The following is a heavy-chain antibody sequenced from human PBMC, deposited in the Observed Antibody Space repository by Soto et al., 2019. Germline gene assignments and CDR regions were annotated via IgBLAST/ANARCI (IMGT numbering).Heavy chain of an antibody. D-gene: IGHD3-22*01. CDR3: ARGGTYYDSSGYYV. CDR1: GGSISSGGYY. CDR2: IYYSGST. J-gene: IGHJ4*02. Sequence: SETLSLTCTVSGGSISSGGYYWSWIRQHPGKGLEWIGYIYYSGSTYYNPSLKSRVTISVDTSKNQFSLKLSSVTAADTAVYYCARGGTYYDSSGYYVWGQVTLVTVSS. V-gene: IGHV4-31*03.